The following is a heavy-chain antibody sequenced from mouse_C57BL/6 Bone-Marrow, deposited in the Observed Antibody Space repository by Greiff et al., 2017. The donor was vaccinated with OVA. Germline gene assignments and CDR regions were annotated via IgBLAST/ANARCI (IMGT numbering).Heavy chain of an antibody. V-gene: IGHV1-64*01. D-gene: IGHD2-2*01. J-gene: IGHJ3*01. CDR2: IHPNSGST. Sequence: VQLKQPGAELVKPGASVKLSCKASGYTFTSYWMHWVKQRPGQGLEWIGMIHPNSGSTNYNETFKSQATLTVDKTSTTADLQLSSRTSEDDAVYYCARWGVTMVAYGDQGTRVTVSA. CDR3: ARWGVTMVAY. CDR1: GYTFTSYW.